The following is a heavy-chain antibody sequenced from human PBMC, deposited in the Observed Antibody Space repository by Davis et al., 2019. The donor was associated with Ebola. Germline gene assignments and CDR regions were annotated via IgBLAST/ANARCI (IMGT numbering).Heavy chain of an antibody. CDR2: VFHSGHT. J-gene: IGHJ3*01. CDR1: GISDSSSNW. CDR3: TRGYGAL. V-gene: IGHV4-4*02. D-gene: IGHD4/OR15-4a*01. Sequence: PSATLSLTSAVSGISDSSSNWWTWMRQPPGKSLEWIGQVFHSGHTNYNPSLGSRVSLSLDKSNNQFSLQLTSVTAADTAVYYCTRGYGALWGQGKLVTVSS.